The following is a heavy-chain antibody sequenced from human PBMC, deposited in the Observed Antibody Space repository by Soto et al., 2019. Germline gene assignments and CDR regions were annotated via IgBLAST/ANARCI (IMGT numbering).Heavy chain of an antibody. CDR2: ITADNGDT. J-gene: IGHJ4*02. CDR1: GYICNNYG. Sequence: QIQLVQSGAEVKVPGASVKVSCRASGYICNNYGITWVRQAPGQGLEWMGFITADNGDTKFAEKLQGRVSMTTDTSTNTAYRGLRNLRSDDTALYYCARRTLGSAIGIGDYWGQGTLVTVSS. D-gene: IGHD7-27*01. V-gene: IGHV1-18*01. CDR3: ARRTLGSAIGIGDY.